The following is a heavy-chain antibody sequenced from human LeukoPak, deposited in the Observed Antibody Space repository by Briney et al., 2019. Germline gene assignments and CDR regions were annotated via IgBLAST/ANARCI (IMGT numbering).Heavy chain of an antibody. CDR3: ANAYYYDSSGYYAYYNFDY. CDR2: ISGSGGST. Sequence: PGGSLRLSCAASGFTFSSYAMSWVRQAPGKGLEWVSAISGSGGSTYYADSVKGRLTISRDNSKNTLYLQMNSLRAEDTAVYYCANAYYYDSSGYYAYYNFDYWGQGTLVTVSS. D-gene: IGHD3-22*01. V-gene: IGHV3-23*01. J-gene: IGHJ4*02. CDR1: GFTFSSYA.